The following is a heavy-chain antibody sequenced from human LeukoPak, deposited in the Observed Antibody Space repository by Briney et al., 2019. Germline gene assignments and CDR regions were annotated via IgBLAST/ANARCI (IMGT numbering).Heavy chain of an antibody. Sequence: GGSLRPSCAASGFTFSTFAMIWVRQPPGKGLEWVSSIFPSGGEIHYADSVRGRFTISRDNSKSTLSLQMNSLRAEDTAIYYCATYRQVLLPFESWGQGTLVSVSS. J-gene: IGHJ4*02. V-gene: IGHV3-23*01. CDR3: ATYRQVLLPFES. CDR1: GFTFSTFA. D-gene: IGHD2-8*02. CDR2: IFPSGGEI.